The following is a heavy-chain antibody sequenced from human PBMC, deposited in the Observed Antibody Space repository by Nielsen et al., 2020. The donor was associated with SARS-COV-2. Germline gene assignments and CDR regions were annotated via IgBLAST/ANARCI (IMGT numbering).Heavy chain of an antibody. CDR3: ASVLCSSTSCYYYYGMDV. CDR2: MSRSGART. CDR1: GFIFSDFY. V-gene: IGHV3-11*06. D-gene: IGHD2-2*01. J-gene: IGHJ6*02. Sequence: GGSLRLSCEASGFIFSDFYLSWIRQAPGKGLEWVTHMSRSGARTKSADSVKGRFTISRDNAKNSLYLQMNSLRAEDTAVYYCASVLCSSTSCYYYYGMDVWGQGTTVTVSS.